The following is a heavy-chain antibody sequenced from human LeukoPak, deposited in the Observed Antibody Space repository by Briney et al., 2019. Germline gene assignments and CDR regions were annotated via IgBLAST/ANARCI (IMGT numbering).Heavy chain of an antibody. Sequence: SVKVSCKASGGTFSSYAISWVRQAPGQGLEWMGGIIPIFGTANYARKFQGRVTITTDESTSTAYMELSSLRSEDTAVYYCARTDYHGSGWYGDFDYWGQGTLVTVSS. D-gene: IGHD6-19*01. CDR1: GGTFSSYA. V-gene: IGHV1-69*05. CDR2: IIPIFGTA. CDR3: ARTDYHGSGWYGDFDY. J-gene: IGHJ4*02.